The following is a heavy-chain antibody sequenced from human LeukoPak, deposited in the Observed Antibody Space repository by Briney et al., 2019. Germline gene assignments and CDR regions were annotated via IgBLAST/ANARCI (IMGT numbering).Heavy chain of an antibody. V-gene: IGHV3-23*01. Sequence: GGSLRLSCAASGFTFSSYAMSWVRQAPGKGLERVSAISGSGGSTYYADSVKGRFTISRDNSKNTLYLQMNSLRAEDTAVYYCASYYGRNYYYYYGMDVWGQGTTVTVSS. CDR1: GFTFSSYA. CDR3: ASYYGRNYYYYYGMDV. CDR2: ISGSGGST. D-gene: IGHD3-10*01. J-gene: IGHJ6*02.